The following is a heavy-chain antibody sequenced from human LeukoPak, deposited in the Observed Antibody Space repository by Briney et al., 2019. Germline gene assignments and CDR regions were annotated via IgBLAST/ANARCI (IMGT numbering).Heavy chain of an antibody. D-gene: IGHD3-10*01. CDR3: ARAQYYYGSGSYERDY. J-gene: IGHJ4*02. Sequence: PGGSLRLSCAASGFTVSSNYMSWVRQAPGKGLEWVAVISYDGSNKYYADSVKGRFTISRDNSKNTLYLQMNSLRAEDTVVYYCARAQYYYGSGSYERDYWGQGTLVTVSS. V-gene: IGHV3-30*14. CDR1: GFTVSSNY. CDR2: ISYDGSNK.